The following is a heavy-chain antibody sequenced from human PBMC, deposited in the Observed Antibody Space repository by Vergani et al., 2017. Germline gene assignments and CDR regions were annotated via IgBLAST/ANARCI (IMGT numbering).Heavy chain of an antibody. V-gene: IGHV3-33*01. CDR1: GFTFSSYG. CDR3: ARERVVPAAQRLAFDI. Sequence: QVQLVESGGGVVQPGRSLRLSCAASGFTFSSYGMHWVRQAPGKGLEWVAVIWYDGSNKYYADSVKGRFTISRDNSKNTLYLQMNSLRAEDTAVYYCARERVVPAAQRLAFDIWGQGTMVTVSS. CDR2: IWYDGSNK. J-gene: IGHJ3*02. D-gene: IGHD2-2*01.